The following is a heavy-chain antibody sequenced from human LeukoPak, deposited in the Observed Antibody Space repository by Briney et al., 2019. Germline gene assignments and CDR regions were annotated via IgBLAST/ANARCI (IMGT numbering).Heavy chain of an antibody. CDR2: INHSGST. J-gene: IGHJ6*02. Sequence: PSETLSLTCAVYGGSFSGYYWSWIRQPPGKGLEWIGEINHSGSTNYNPSLKSRVTISVDTSKNQFSLKLSSVTAADTAVYYCARARIYVYYYYGMDVWDQGTTVTVSS. CDR3: ARARIYVYYYYGMDV. CDR1: GGSFSGYY. V-gene: IGHV4-34*01. D-gene: IGHD5/OR15-5a*01.